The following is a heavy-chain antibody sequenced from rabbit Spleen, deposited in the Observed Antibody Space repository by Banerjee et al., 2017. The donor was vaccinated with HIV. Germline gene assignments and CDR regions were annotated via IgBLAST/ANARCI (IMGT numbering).Heavy chain of an antibody. CDR3: ARNLENYAGSSYLDL. D-gene: IGHD8-1*01. CDR1: GFSYY. Sequence: QSLEESGGDLVKPGASLTLTCTASGFSYYMCWVRQAPGKGLEWIGCIDVGSSDFTYFAAWAKGRFTISKASSTTVTLQVTSLTAADTATYFCARNLENYAGSSYLDLWGQGTLVTVS. J-gene: IGHJ3*01. CDR2: IDVGSSDFT. V-gene: IGHV1S40*01.